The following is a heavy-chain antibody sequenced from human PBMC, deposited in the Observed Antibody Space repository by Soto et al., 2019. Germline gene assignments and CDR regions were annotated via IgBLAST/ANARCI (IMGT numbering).Heavy chain of an antibody. CDR3: ATDSDYGGPYYMDV. CDR2: IYYSGST. J-gene: IGHJ6*03. Sequence: PSETLSLTCTVSGGSISSYYWSWIRQPPGKGLEWIGYIYYSGSTNYNPSLKSRVTISVDTSKNQFSLKLSSVTAADTAVYYCATDSDYGGPYYMDVWGKGTTVTVSS. D-gene: IGHD4-17*01. V-gene: IGHV4-59*01. CDR1: GGSISSYY.